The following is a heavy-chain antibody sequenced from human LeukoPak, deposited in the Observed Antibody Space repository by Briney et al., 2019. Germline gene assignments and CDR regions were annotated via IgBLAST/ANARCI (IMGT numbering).Heavy chain of an antibody. D-gene: IGHD5-24*01. J-gene: IGHJ4*02. V-gene: IGHV3-11*01. CDR2: ISSSGSTI. CDR3: AKERWLQFPFDY. CDR1: GFTFSDYY. Sequence: PGGSLRLSCAASGFTFSDYYMSWIRQAPGKGLEWVSYISSSGSTIYYADSVKGRFTISRDNAKNSLYLQMNSLRAEDTAVYYCAKERWLQFPFDYWGQGTLVTVSS.